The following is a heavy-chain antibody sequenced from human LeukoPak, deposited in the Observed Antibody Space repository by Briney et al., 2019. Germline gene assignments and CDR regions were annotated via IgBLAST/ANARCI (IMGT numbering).Heavy chain of an antibody. CDR1: GFTFSSYD. V-gene: IGHV3-13*01. Sequence: PGGSLRLSCAASGFTFSSYDMHWVRQVTGKGLEWVSGIGTAGDTYYPDSVKGRFTISRENAKNSLYLQMNSLRAGDTAMYYCAREVGWPGFWYFDLWGRGTLVTVSS. J-gene: IGHJ2*01. CDR2: IGTAGDT. CDR3: AREVGWPGFWYFDL. D-gene: IGHD6-19*01.